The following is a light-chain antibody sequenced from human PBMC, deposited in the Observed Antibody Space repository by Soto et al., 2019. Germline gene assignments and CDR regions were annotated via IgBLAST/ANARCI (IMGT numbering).Light chain of an antibody. J-gene: IGLJ2*01. CDR1: SSNIGTTYN. Sequence: QSVLTQPPSVSGAPGQTVTISCTGSSSNIGTTYNAHWYQHLPGTAPKLLIYDNTNRPSGVPDRFSGSKSGTSASLAITGLQADDEADYYCQSYDSSLRGVVFGGGTKGPS. CDR3: QSYDSSLRGVV. V-gene: IGLV1-40*01. CDR2: DNT.